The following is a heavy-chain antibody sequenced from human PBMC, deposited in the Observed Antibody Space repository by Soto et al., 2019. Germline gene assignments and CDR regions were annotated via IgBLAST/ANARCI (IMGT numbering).Heavy chain of an antibody. J-gene: IGHJ4*02. CDR1: GYSFTSYW. CDR2: IDPSDSYT. V-gene: IGHV5-10-1*01. CDR3: AKDQGLSVDVPYYLDY. D-gene: IGHD3-10*02. Sequence: GESLKISCKGSGYSFTSYWISWVRQMPGKGLEWMGRIDPSDSYTNYSPSFQGHVTISADKSISTAYLQMNSVRAEDTAVYYCAKDQGLSVDVPYYLDYWGQGTLVTVSS.